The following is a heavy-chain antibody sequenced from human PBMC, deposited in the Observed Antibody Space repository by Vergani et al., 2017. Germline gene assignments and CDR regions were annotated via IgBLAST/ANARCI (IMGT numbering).Heavy chain of an antibody. Sequence: QVQLRESGPGLVKPSETLSLTCTVSGGSISSYYWSWIRQPPGKGLEWIGYIYYSGSTNYNPSLKSRVTISVDTSKNQFSLKLSSVTAADTAVYYCARSPKVTAYFDYWGQGTLVTVSS. J-gene: IGHJ4*02. CDR3: ARSPKVTAYFDY. V-gene: IGHV4-59*01. CDR1: GGSISSYY. CDR2: IYYSGST. D-gene: IGHD2-2*01.